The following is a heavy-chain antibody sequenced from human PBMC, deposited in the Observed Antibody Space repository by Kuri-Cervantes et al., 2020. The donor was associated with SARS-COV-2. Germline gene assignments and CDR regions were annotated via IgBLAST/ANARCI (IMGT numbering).Heavy chain of an antibody. CDR1: GGTFSSYA. CDR3: ASSHQNTIFGGNWFDP. Sequence: SVKVSCKASGGTFSSYAMSWVRQAPGQGLEWMGGIIPIFGTANYAQKFQGRVTITADESTSTAYMELSSLRSEDTAVYYCASSHQNTIFGGNWFDPWGQGTLVTVSS. D-gene: IGHD3-3*01. V-gene: IGHV1-69*13. J-gene: IGHJ5*02. CDR2: IIPIFGTA.